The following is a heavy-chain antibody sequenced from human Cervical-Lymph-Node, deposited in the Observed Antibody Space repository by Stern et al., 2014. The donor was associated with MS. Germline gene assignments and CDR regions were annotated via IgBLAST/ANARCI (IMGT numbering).Heavy chain of an antibody. V-gene: IGHV1-58*01. CDR1: GFTFTSSA. J-gene: IGHJ5*02. CDR2: IVVGSGNT. Sequence: KLLESGPEVKKPGTSVKVSCKASGFTFTSSAVQWVRQARGQRLEWIGWIVVGSGNTNYAQKFQERVTITRDMSTSTAYMELSSLRSEDTAVYYCAARANYYDSPGDWFDPWGQGTLVTVSS. D-gene: IGHD3-22*01. CDR3: AARANYYDSPGDWFDP.